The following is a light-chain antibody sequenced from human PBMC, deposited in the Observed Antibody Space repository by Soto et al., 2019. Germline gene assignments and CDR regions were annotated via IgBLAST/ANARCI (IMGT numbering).Light chain of an antibody. J-gene: IGKJ4*01. V-gene: IGKV3-15*01. Sequence: IVMTQSPATLSVSPGERATLSCRASHSVSSRLAWYQQKPGQAPRLLIYGASTRATGLPARFSGSGSGTEFTLTISSLQSEDFAVYYCQHYTNWPLTFGGGTRWIS. CDR3: QHYTNWPLT. CDR1: HSVSSR. CDR2: GAS.